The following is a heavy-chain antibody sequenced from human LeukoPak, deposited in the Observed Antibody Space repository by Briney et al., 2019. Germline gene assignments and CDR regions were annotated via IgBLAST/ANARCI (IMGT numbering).Heavy chain of an antibody. D-gene: IGHD3-10*01. CDR2: IKSKTDGGTT. V-gene: IGHV3-15*01. Sequence: GGSLRLSCAASGFTFSNAWMSWVRQAPGKGLEWVGRIKSKTDGGTTDYAAPAKGRFTISRDDSKNTLYLQMNSLKTEDTAVYYCTTSIWFGESYFDPWGQGTLVTVSS. J-gene: IGHJ5*02. CDR1: GFTFSNAW. CDR3: TTSIWFGESYFDP.